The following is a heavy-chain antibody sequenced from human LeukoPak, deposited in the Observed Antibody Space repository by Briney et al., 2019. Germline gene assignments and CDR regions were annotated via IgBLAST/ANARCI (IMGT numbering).Heavy chain of an antibody. CDR1: GYTFTGYY. CDR2: INPNSGGT. CDR3: ASSRDSSGWYSFDY. J-gene: IGHJ4*02. D-gene: IGHD6-19*01. V-gene: IGHV1-2*02. Sequence: ASVKVSCKASGYTFTGYYMHWVRQAPGQGLEWMGWINPNSGGTNYAQKFQGRVTMTRDTSISTAYMELSRLRSDDTAVYYCASSRDSSGWYSFDYWGQGTLVTVSS.